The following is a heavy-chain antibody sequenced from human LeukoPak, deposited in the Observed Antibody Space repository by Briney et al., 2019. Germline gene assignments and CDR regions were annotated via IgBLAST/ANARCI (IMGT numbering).Heavy chain of an antibody. V-gene: IGHV1-69*04. CDR2: IIPILGIA. D-gene: IGHD3-22*01. Sequence: SVKVSCKASGGTFSSYAISWVRQAPGQGLEWMGRIIPILGIANYAQKFQGRVTIAADKSTSTAYMELSSLRSEDTAVYYCARSYYYDSSGYYYLYYFDYWGQGTLVTVSS. CDR3: ARSYYYDSSGYYYLYYFDY. J-gene: IGHJ4*02. CDR1: GGTFSSYA.